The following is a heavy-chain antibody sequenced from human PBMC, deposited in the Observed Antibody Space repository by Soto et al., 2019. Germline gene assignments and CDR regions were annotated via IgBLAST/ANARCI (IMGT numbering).Heavy chain of an antibody. D-gene: IGHD2-2*01. CDR3: AKGFSSDEAMPGG. V-gene: IGHV3-23*01. Sequence: EVQLLESGGGLVQPGGSLRLSCAASGFTFSSYAMSWVRQAPGKGLGWVSAISGSGGSTYYADSVKGRFTISRDNSKNTRFLQMNSLRAEDTAVYYCAKGFSSDEAMPGGWGQGTLVTVSS. CDR1: GFTFSSYA. J-gene: IGHJ4*02. CDR2: ISGSGGST.